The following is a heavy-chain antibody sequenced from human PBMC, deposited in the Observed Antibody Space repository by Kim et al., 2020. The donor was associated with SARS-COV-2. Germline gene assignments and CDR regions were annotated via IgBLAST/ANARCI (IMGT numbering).Heavy chain of an antibody. CDR2: IVVGSGNT. CDR1: GFTFTSSA. CDR3: AADHKDYYDSSGYPGTGAFDI. J-gene: IGHJ3*02. D-gene: IGHD3-22*01. V-gene: IGHV1-58*01. Sequence: SVKVSCKASGFTFTSSAVQWVRQARGQRLEWIGWIVVGSGNTNYAQKFQERVTITRDMSTSTAYMELSSLRSEDTAVYYCAADHKDYYDSSGYPGTGAFDIWGQGTMVTVSS.